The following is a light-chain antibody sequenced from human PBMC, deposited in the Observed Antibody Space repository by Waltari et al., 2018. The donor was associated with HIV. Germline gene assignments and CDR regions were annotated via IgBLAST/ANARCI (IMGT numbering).Light chain of an antibody. CDR1: QSVSRSY. J-gene: IGKJ5*01. Sequence: EMVLTQSPGTLSLSPGERATLSCRDSQSVSRSYLAWYQQKPGQAHRLLIYGASSRATGIPDRFSGSGSGTDFTLTISRLEPEDFAVYYCQQYGSSLITFGQGTRLEIK. CDR3: QQYGSSLIT. V-gene: IGKV3-20*01. CDR2: GAS.